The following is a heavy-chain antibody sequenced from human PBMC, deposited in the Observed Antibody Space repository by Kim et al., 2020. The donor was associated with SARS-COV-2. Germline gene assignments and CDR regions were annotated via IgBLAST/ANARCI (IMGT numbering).Heavy chain of an antibody. V-gene: IGHV3-23*01. CDR1: GFTFSSYA. D-gene: IGHD3-9*01. CDR2: ISGSGGST. J-gene: IGHJ6*02. CDR3: AKPTLTGYLSFYGMDV. Sequence: GGSLRLSCAASGFTFSSYAMSWVRQAPGKGLEWVSAISGSGGSTYYADSVKGRFTISRDNSKNTLYLQMNSLRAEDTAVYYCAKPTLTGYLSFYGMDVWGQGTTVTVSS.